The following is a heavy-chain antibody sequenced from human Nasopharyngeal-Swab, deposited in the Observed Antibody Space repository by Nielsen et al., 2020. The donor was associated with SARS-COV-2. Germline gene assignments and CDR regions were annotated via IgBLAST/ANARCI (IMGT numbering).Heavy chain of an antibody. CDR2: ISGFDITT. D-gene: IGHD1-26*01. CDR3: GKVPISEWVTHYFDS. CDR1: GFTLSSYA. J-gene: IGHJ4*02. Sequence: GGSLRLSCATSGFTLSSYAMSWVRQAPGKGLEWVSSISGFDITTYYADSVKGRFTVSRDSFRNTLYLQMNSLRAEDTAVYYCGKVPISEWVTHYFDSWGQGTLVTVSS. V-gene: IGHV3-23*01.